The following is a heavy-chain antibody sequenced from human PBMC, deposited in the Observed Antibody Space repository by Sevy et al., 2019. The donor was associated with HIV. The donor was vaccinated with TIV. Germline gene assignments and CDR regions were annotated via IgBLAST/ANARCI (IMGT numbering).Heavy chain of an antibody. D-gene: IGHD3-22*01. V-gene: IGHV1-18*01. Sequence: ASVKVSCKASGYTFTTYPIGWVRQAPGQGLEWMGWISTYSGETRDSQKFQGRATMTTDTSRSTAYLELRSLRSDDTAVYYCARDSDGSGHYYADYFDYWGQGTLVTVSS. J-gene: IGHJ4*02. CDR2: ISTYSGET. CDR1: GYTFTTYP. CDR3: ARDSDGSGHYYADYFDY.